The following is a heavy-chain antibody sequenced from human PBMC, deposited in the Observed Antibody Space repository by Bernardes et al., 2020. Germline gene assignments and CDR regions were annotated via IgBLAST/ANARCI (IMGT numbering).Heavy chain of an antibody. J-gene: IGHJ3*02. D-gene: IGHD2-8*01. V-gene: IGHV3-48*02. CDR1: GFTFSSYS. Sequence: GGSLRLSCAASGFTFSSYSMNWVRQAQGKGLEWLSYISSRSSTLYYADSVKGRFTISRDNAKNLLYLQMNSLRDEDTAVYYCARTSVLRGSDAFDIWGQGTMVTVSS. CDR2: ISSRSSTL. CDR3: ARTSVLRGSDAFDI.